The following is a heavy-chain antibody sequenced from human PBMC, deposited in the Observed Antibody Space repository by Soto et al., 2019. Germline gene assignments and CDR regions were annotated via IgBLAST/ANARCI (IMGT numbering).Heavy chain of an antibody. CDR1: GFTFGDSY. V-gene: IGHV3-11*06. D-gene: IGHD1-1*01. CDR2: ISPGSRYP. CDR3: VRGGAGGLFDP. J-gene: IGHJ5*02. Sequence: PGGSLRLSCAGSGFTFGDSYMSWIRQAPGKGLEWLSYISPGSRYPAYADSVKGRFTISRDNAKRSLYLQMMSLTAEDTAIYYCVRGGAGGLFDPGGQGTMVTVST.